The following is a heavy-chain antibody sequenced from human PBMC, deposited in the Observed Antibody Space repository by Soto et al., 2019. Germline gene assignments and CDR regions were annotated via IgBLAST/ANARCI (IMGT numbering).Heavy chain of an antibody. CDR2: IIPILGIA. D-gene: IGHD4-17*01. CDR3: ATDYGDYGIGDFDY. J-gene: IGHJ4*02. CDR1: GGTFSSYT. Sequence: SVKVSCKASGGTFSSYTISWVRQAPGQGLEWMGRIIPILGIANYAQKFQGRVTITADKSTSTAYMELSSLRSEDMAVYYCATDYGDYGIGDFDYWGQGTLVTVSS. V-gene: IGHV1-69*02.